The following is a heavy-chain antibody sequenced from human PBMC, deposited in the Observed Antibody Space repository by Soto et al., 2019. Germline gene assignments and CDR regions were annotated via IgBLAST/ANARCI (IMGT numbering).Heavy chain of an antibody. Sequence: ASVKVSCKASGYTFTSYDINWVRQATGQGLEWMGWMNPNSGNTGYAQKFQGRVTMTRNTSISTAYMELSSLRSEDTAVYYCARSIGDIVVVPAALYYFDYWGQGTLVTVSS. J-gene: IGHJ4*02. V-gene: IGHV1-8*01. CDR2: MNPNSGNT. CDR3: ARSIGDIVVVPAALYYFDY. D-gene: IGHD2-2*01. CDR1: GYTFTSYD.